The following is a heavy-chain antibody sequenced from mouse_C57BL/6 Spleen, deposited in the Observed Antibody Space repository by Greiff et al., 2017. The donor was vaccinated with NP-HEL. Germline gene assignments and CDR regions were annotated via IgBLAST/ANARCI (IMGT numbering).Heavy chain of an antibody. Sequence: VQLQQPGAELVMPGASVKLSCKASGYTFTSYWMHWVKQRPGQGLEWIGEIDPSDSYTNYNQKFKGKSTLTVDKSSSTAYMQLSSLTSEDSAVYYCALLLRFYAMDYWGQGTSVTVSS. D-gene: IGHD1-1*01. CDR1: GYTFTSYW. CDR2: IDPSDSYT. J-gene: IGHJ4*01. CDR3: ALLLRFYAMDY. V-gene: IGHV1-69*01.